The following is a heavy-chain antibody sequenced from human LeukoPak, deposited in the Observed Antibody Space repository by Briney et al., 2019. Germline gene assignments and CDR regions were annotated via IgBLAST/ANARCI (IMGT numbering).Heavy chain of an antibody. D-gene: IGHD6-13*01. CDR2: ITGYGAM. J-gene: IGHJ5*02. CDR1: GFTFSNFA. V-gene: IGHV3-23*01. Sequence: GGSLRLSCAASGFTFSNFAMMWVRQAPGTGLQWVSTITGYGAMFYADSVRGRFTIFRDTSMNTLFLQMNSLGAEDTAVYYCAKVAPAGKVDWFDPWGQGTLVTVSS. CDR3: AKVAPAGKVDWFDP.